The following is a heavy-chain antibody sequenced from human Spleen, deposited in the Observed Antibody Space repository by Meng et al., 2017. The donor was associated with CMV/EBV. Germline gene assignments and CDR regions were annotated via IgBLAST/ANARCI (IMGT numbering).Heavy chain of an antibody. V-gene: IGHV3-23*01. CDR2: ISGGGVTT. J-gene: IGHJ4*02. CDR1: GFTFNTYA. CDR3: AKGGAYFDWSFDS. D-gene: IGHD3-9*01. Sequence: GESLKISCAASGFTFNTYAMGWVRQAPGKGLEWVSAISGGGVTTYYADSVRGRFIVSSDNSKNTLYLQMNSLRVEDTALYYCAKGGAYFDWSFDSWGQGTLVTVSS.